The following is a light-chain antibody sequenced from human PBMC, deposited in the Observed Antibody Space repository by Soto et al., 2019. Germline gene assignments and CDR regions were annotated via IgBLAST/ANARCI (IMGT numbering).Light chain of an antibody. CDR2: AAS. CDR1: QSISSY. Sequence: DIQMTQSPSSLSASVGERVTITCRASQSISSYLNWYQQKPGKAPKLLIYAASSLQSGVPSRFSGSGSGTDFTLTISSLQPEDVATYYCQHSYSTLPYTFGQGTKLEIK. CDR3: QHSYSTLPYT. J-gene: IGKJ2*01. V-gene: IGKV1-39*01.